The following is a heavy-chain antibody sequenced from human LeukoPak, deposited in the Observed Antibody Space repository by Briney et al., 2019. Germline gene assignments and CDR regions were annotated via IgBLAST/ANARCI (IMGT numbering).Heavy chain of an antibody. Sequence: PGGSLRLSCAASGFTFSSYSMNWDRQAPGKGLEWVSSISSSSSYIYYADSVKGRFTISRDNAKNSLYLQMNSLRAEDTAVYYCARAGILTGYAFDYWGQGTLVTVSS. CDR3: ARAGILTGYAFDY. J-gene: IGHJ4*02. CDR2: ISSSSSYI. V-gene: IGHV3-21*01. D-gene: IGHD3-9*01. CDR1: GFTFSSYS.